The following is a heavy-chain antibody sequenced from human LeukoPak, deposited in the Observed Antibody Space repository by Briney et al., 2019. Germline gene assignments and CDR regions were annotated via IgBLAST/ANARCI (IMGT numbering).Heavy chain of an antibody. Sequence: PGGSLRLSCAASGFTFSSYGMSWVRQAPGKGLEWVSFIRYHGSNKYYADSVKGRFTISRDNAKNSLYLQMNSLRAEDTAVYYCARVLHKRNYDSSTYYGYWGQGTLVTVSS. J-gene: IGHJ4*02. V-gene: IGHV3-30*02. CDR3: ARVLHKRNYDSSTYYGY. CDR2: IRYHGSNK. CDR1: GFTFSSYG. D-gene: IGHD3-22*01.